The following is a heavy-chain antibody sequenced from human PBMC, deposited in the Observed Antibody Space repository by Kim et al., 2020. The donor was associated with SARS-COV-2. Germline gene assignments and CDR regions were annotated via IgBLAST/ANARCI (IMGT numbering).Heavy chain of an antibody. V-gene: IGHV3-15*01. J-gene: IGHJ4*02. D-gene: IGHD1-26*01. Sequence: TTDYAAPVKVRFTISRDDSIKTLYLQMNSLKTEDTAVYYCTTGGYGKVGYWGQGTLVTVSS. CDR3: TTGGYGKVGY. CDR2: TT.